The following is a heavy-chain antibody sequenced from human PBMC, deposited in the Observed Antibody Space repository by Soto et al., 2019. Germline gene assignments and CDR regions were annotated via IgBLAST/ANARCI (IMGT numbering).Heavy chain of an antibody. V-gene: IGHV4-59*12. CDR3: ARDRRYSSGFKSSWFDP. Sequence: PSETLSLTCTVSGGSISSYYWSWIRQPPGKGLEWIGEIYYSGSTNYNPSLKSRVTISVDTSKNQFSLKLSSVTAADTAVYYCARDRRYSSGFKSSWFDPWGQGTLVTVSS. CDR2: IYYSGST. CDR1: GGSISSYY. J-gene: IGHJ5*02. D-gene: IGHD6-25*01.